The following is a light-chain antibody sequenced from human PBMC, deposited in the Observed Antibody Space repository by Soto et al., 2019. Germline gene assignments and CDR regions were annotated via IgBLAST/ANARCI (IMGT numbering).Light chain of an antibody. J-gene: IGKJ1*01. CDR2: GAS. Sequence: ELVLTQSPGTLSLSPGERATLSCRASQTVRNNYLAWYQQKPGQAPRLLIYGASSRATGIPDRFSGSGSGTDFTLTISRLEPEDFAVYYCHQYDSWTFGQGTKVDI. CDR1: QTVRNNY. V-gene: IGKV3-20*01. CDR3: HQYDSWT.